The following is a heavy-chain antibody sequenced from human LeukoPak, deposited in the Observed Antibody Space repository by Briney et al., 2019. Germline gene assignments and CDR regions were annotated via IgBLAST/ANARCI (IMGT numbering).Heavy chain of an antibody. J-gene: IGHJ3*02. D-gene: IGHD6-19*01. CDR2: ISSSSSYI. V-gene: IGHV3-21*01. CDR3: AREYSSGPAFDI. CDR1: GFTFSSYS. Sequence: PGGSLRLSCAASGFTFSSYSMNWVRQAPGKGLEWVSSISSSSSYIYYADSVKGRFTISRDNAKNSLYLQMNSLRAEDTAVYYCAREYSSGPAFDIWGQGTMVTVSS.